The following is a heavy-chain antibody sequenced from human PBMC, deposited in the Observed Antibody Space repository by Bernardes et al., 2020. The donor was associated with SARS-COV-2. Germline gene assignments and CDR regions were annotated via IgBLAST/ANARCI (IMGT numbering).Heavy chain of an antibody. CDR1: GYTFTSHA. V-gene: IGHV1-3*01. Sequence: ASLKVSCKASGYTFTSHAIHWVRQARGQRLEWMGWINADNGDPKYSQKFQGRVTITRDTSASIVYMEVSSLRSEDTAVYYCARGDRLGELSFVEFDYWGQGSLLTVSS. CDR3: ARGDRLGELSFVEFDY. J-gene: IGHJ4*02. D-gene: IGHD3-16*02. CDR2: INADNGDP.